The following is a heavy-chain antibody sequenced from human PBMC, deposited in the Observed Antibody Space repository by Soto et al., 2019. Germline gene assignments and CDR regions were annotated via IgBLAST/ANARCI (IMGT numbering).Heavy chain of an antibody. V-gene: IGHV3-23*01. CDR3: ARWSYLDY. D-gene: IGHD3-3*01. J-gene: IGHJ4*02. Sequence: QPGGSLRLSCAASGFSFGSYALSWVRQAPGKGLEWVSTISGSDGKTFYADAVKGRFSISGDTSQNTLYLQMNSLRADDTAIYYCARWSYLDYWGQGTRVTVSS. CDR2: ISGSDGKT. CDR1: GFSFGSYA.